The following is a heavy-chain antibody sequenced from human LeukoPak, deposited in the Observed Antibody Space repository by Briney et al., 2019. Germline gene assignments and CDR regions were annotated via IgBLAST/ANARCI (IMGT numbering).Heavy chain of an antibody. CDR3: ATSSDAPANM. V-gene: IGHV3-7*01. J-gene: IGHJ4*02. D-gene: IGHD2-2*01. Sequence: GGSLRLSCAVSGFTFSTYWMSWVRQAPGKGLEWVANIRQDGGAKYYVDSVRGRFTISRDNAKNSLYLQMNSLRAEDTGVYYCATSSDAPANMWGRGTLVTVSS. CDR1: GFTFSTYW. CDR2: IRQDGGAK.